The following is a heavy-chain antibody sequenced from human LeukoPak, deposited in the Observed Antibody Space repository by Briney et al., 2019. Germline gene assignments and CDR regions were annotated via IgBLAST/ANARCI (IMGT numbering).Heavy chain of an antibody. Sequence: TGGSLRLSCAASGFTFSKAWMSWVRQAPGKGLEWVARIKSKTDGGTTDYAAPVKVRFTISRDDSKNTLYLQTNSLKTEDTAVYYCTTSRPYDVWGQGTTVTISS. CDR1: GFTFSKAW. V-gene: IGHV3-15*01. J-gene: IGHJ6*02. CDR2: IKSKTDGGTT. CDR3: TTSRPYDV.